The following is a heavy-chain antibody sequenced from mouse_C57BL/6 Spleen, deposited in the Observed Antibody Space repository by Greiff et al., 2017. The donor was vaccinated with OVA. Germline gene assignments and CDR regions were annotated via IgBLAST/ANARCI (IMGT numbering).Heavy chain of an antibody. J-gene: IGHJ2*01. CDR1: GYAFSSSW. D-gene: IGHD1-1*01. CDR2: IYPGDGDT. V-gene: IGHV1-82*01. Sequence: VQLKESGPELVKPGASVKISCKASGYAFSSSWMNWVKQRPGKGLEWIGRIYPGDGDTNYNGKFKGKATLTADKSSSTAYMQLSSLTSEDSAVYFCARELRGSYFDYWGQGTTLTVSS. CDR3: ARELRGSYFDY.